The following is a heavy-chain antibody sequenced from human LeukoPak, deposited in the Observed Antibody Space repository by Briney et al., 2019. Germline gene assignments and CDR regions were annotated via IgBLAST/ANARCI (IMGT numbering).Heavy chain of an antibody. CDR1: GHTFSTSG. CDR2: IRYDGGNT. V-gene: IGHV3-30*02. D-gene: IGHD3-10*01. CDR3: ASDRRRSGSYSNYFDY. J-gene: IGHJ4*02. Sequence: GGSLRLSCAASGHTFSTSGMFWVRQAPGKGLEWVTFIRYDGGNTYYAVSVKGRSTISRNTSKNTVFLQMYRLRAVDAALYYCASDRRRSGSYSNYFDYWGQGTLVTVSS.